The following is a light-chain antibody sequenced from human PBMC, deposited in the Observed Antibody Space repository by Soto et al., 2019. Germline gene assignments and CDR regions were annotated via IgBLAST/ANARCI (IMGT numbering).Light chain of an antibody. CDR2: SAS. J-gene: IGKJ1*01. CDR1: QSISSW. Sequence: DIQLTPSPSTLSASVGDRVTITCRASQSISSWLAWYQQKTGKAPNLLIYSASTLQSGVPARFSGSGSGTDFTLTITCLQSEDFATYYCQQYYSYPRTFGQGTKVDIK. CDR3: QQYYSYPRT. V-gene: IGKV1-5*01.